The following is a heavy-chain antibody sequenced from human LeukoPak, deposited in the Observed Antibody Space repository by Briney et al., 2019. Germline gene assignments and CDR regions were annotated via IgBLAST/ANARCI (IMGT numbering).Heavy chain of an antibody. CDR2: ISSSSSSTI. Sequence: GGSLRLSCTASGLTFNTYSMNWVRQVPGKGLEWVSSISSSSSSTIYYADSVKGRFTISRDNAKNSLYLQMNSLRAEDTAVYYCTNYGVYTGYYFMDVWGKGTTVTVSS. J-gene: IGHJ6*03. CDR1: GLTFNTYS. CDR3: TNYGVYTGYYFMDV. D-gene: IGHD4-17*01. V-gene: IGHV3-48*01.